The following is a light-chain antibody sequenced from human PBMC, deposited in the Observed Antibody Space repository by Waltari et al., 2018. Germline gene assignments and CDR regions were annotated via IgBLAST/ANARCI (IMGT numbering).Light chain of an antibody. CDR1: QSVGRY. CDR3: QKYDRLPAT. J-gene: IGKJ1*01. Sequence: EIVLTQSPGTLSLSPGERATLSCRASQSVGRYLAWYQQKPGQAPRLLVYGAPSRATGIPDRFSGSGSGTDFSLTISRLEPEDFAVYFCQKYDRLPATFGQGTKVEIK. CDR2: GAP. V-gene: IGKV3-20*01.